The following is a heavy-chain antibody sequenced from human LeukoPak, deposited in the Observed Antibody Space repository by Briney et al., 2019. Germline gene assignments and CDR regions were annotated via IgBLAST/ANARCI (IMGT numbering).Heavy chain of an antibody. CDR1: GFTFSNYV. J-gene: IGHJ4*02. CDR2: INHNGEMI. Sequence: GGSLRLSCAASGFTFSNYVMSWVRQAPGKGLEWVSYINHNGEMIFYPDFVKGRFTISRDNAKNSLYLQMKSLRDEDTAVYYCARDNDWAFHYWGQGTLVTVSS. CDR3: ARDNDWAFHY. D-gene: IGHD3-9*01. V-gene: IGHV3-48*02.